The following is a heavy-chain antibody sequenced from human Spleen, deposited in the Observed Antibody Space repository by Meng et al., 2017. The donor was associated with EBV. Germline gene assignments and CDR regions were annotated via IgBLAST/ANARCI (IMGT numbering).Heavy chain of an antibody. J-gene: IGHJ4*02. V-gene: IGHV1-46*02. Sequence: QVLVVEVWSAVKEAWESVNVCCQASGYTFNSYYMHGVRQDPGTGLEWIGKIKPNGGSTSYGKEVTGRVTLTRDKFTRKVYIDLSSLRSEDTAVYYCAREGEYGDYVGDYWGQGTLVTVSS. D-gene: IGHD4-17*01. CDR3: AREGEYGDYVGDY. CDR2: IKPNGGST. CDR1: GYTFNSYY.